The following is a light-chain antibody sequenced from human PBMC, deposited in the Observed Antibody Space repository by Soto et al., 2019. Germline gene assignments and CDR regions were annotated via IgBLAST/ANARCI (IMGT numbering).Light chain of an antibody. CDR1: QDIRTW. Sequence: IQMTQSPSSVSASVGDRVTITCRASQDIRTWLAWYQRKPGNAPKLLIYVVSSLQSGVPSRFSGSGSGTYFTLTISNLQPEDFATYYCLHTDSFPWTFGQGTKVEMK. CDR3: LHTDSFPWT. CDR2: VVS. V-gene: IGKV1-12*01. J-gene: IGKJ1*01.